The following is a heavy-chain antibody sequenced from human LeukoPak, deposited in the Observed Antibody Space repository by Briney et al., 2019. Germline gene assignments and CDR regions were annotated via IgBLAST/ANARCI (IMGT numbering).Heavy chain of an antibody. CDR1: GFNFSDYG. J-gene: IGHJ5*02. Sequence: GGSLRLSCAASGFNFSDYGMIWVRQAPGKGLEWVANIKKDGSEKYYVDSVKGRFTISRDNAKTSLYLQMNSLRAEDTAVYYCARVPSGLGEYTLGGGIDTGGQGTLVTVSS. CDR3: ARVPSGLGEYTLGGGIDT. CDR2: IKKDGSEK. D-gene: IGHD1-26*01. V-gene: IGHV3-7*01.